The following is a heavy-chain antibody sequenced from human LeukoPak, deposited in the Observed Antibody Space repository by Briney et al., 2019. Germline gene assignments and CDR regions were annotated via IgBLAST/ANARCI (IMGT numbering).Heavy chain of an antibody. J-gene: IGHJ6*03. V-gene: IGHV3-21*01. Sequence: TGGSLRLSCAASGFTFDDYGMSWVRQAPGKGLEWVSSISSSSSYIYYADSVKGRFTISRDNAKNSLYLQMNSLRAEDTAVYFCARDLLGYNYHYMDVWGKGTTVTVSS. CDR1: GFTFDDYG. D-gene: IGHD1-20*01. CDR3: ARDLLGYNYHYMDV. CDR2: ISSSSSYI.